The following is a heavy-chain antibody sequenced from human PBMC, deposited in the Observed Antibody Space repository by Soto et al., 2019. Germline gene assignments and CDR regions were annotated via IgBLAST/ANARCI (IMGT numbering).Heavy chain of an antibody. CDR1: GFTFSSYA. J-gene: IGHJ6*02. Sequence: PGESLKISCAASGFTFSSYAMSWVRQAPGKGLEWVSAISGSGGSTYYADSVKGRFTISRDNSKNTLYLQMNSLRAEDTAVYYCAKGNDIVVVPAAMRGYYYYGMDVWGQGTTVTVSS. D-gene: IGHD2-2*01. CDR2: ISGSGGST. CDR3: AKGNDIVVVPAAMRGYYYYGMDV. V-gene: IGHV3-23*01.